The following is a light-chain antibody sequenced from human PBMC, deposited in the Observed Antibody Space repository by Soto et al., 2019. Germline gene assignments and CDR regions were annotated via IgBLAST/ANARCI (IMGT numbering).Light chain of an antibody. V-gene: IGKV3-20*01. CDR3: QQYGGSPLFT. CDR1: QSVSSNF. J-gene: IGKJ2*01. CDR2: GAS. Sequence: EMVLTQSPGTLSLSPGERATLSCRASQSVSSNFLAWYQQKSGQAPSLLIYGASSRATGIPDRFSGSGSGTDFTLTISRLQPEDSAVYYCQQYGGSPLFTFGQGTKLEIK.